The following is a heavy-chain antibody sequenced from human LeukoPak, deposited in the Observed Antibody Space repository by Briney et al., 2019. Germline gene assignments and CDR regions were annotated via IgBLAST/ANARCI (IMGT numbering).Heavy chain of an antibody. CDR1: GGSITSSSYY. Sequence: SETLSLTCTVSGGSITSSSYYWGWIRQPPGKGLEWIGSIYYRGRTYYNPSLKSRLTISVDTSKNQLSLKLSSVTAADTAVYYCARAGYCSSTTCPDALDIWGQGTKVTVSS. J-gene: IGHJ3*02. CDR3: ARAGYCSSTTCPDALDI. D-gene: IGHD2-2*01. V-gene: IGHV4-39*07. CDR2: IYYRGRT.